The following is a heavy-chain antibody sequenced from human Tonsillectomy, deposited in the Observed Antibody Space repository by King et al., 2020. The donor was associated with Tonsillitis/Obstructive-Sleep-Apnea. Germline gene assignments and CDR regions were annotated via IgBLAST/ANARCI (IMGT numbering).Heavy chain of an antibody. CDR1: GLTFSSYA. J-gene: IGHJ6*03. CDR2: ISYDGSNK. V-gene: IGHV3-30*04. CDR3: ARGTMGENYDFWGGPKSGYMDV. D-gene: IGHD3-3*01. Sequence: VQLVESGGGVVQPGRSLRLSCAASGLTFSSYAMHWVRQAPGKGLEWVAVISYDGSNKYYADSVKGRFTISRDNSKNTLYLQMNSLRAEDTAVYYCARGTMGENYDFWGGPKSGYMDVWGKGPTVPVPS.